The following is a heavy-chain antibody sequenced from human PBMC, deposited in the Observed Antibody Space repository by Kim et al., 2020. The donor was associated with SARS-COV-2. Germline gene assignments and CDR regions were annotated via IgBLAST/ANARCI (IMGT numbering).Heavy chain of an antibody. Sequence: GGSLRLSCAASGLTFSSYWMSWVRQAPGKGLEWVANIKQDGSEKYYVDSVKGRFTISRDNAKNSLYLQMNSLRAEDTAVYYCVRDVSWWGQGTLVTVSS. CDR3: VRDVSW. J-gene: IGHJ4*02. V-gene: IGHV3-7*01. CDR1: GLTFSSYW. CDR2: IKQDGSEK.